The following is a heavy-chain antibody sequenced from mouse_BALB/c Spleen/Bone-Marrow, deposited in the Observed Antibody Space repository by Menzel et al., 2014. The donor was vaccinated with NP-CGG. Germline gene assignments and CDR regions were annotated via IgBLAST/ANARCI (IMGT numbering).Heavy chain of an antibody. D-gene: IGHD1-1*01. CDR1: GFTFSSYY. V-gene: IGHV5-6-2*01. Sequence: EVQLQQSGGGLVKLGGSLKLSCAASGFTFSSYYMSWVRQTPEKRLELVAAINSNGDNTYYPDTVKGRFTISRDNAKNTLYLQMSSLKSGDTALYYCARRGISTSEGVGAMDYWGQGTSVTVSS. CDR2: INSNGDNT. J-gene: IGHJ4*01. CDR3: ARRGISTSEGVGAMDY.